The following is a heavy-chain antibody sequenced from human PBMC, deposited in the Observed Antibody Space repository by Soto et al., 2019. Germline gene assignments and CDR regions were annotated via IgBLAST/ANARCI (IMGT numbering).Heavy chain of an antibody. CDR3: TRKTPPTGMEV. J-gene: IGHJ6*02. D-gene: IGHD3-9*01. V-gene: IGHV3-13*01. Sequence: EVQLVESGGGLVQPGGSLRLSCAASGFTLSSYDIHWVRQATGEGLAWVSGIGSGGDTHYADFVKGRFIISREDGKNSLYLQMNNLRVGDTAVYYCTRKTPPTGMEVWGQGATVTVSS. CDR1: GFTLSSYD. CDR2: IGSGGDT.